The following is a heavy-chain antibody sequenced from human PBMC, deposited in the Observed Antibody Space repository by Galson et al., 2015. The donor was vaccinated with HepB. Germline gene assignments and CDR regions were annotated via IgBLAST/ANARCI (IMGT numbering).Heavy chain of an antibody. Sequence: SLRLSCAASGFTFSSSAMGWVRQAPRKGLEWVSVISGSGGRTYYADSVKGRFTISRDNAKNSLYLQMNSLRAEDTAVYYCASSSSGWHYYFDYWGQGTLVTVSS. V-gene: IGHV3-23*01. D-gene: IGHD6-19*01. CDR1: GFTFSSSA. CDR2: ISGSGGRT. J-gene: IGHJ4*02. CDR3: ASSSSGWHYYFDY.